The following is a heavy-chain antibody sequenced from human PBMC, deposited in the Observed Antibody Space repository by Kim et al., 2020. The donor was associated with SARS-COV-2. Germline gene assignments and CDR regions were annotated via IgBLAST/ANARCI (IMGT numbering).Heavy chain of an antibody. CDR2: ISYDGSNK. D-gene: IGHD3-10*01. Sequence: GGSLRLSCAASGFTFSSYAMHWVRQAPGKGLEWVAVISYDGSNKYYADSVKGRFTISRDNSKNTLYLQMNSLRAEDTAVYYCARGAATMVRGVMRGFDPWGQGTLVTVSS. V-gene: IGHV3-30*04. CDR1: GFTFSSYA. CDR3: ARGAATMVRGVMRGFDP. J-gene: IGHJ5*02.